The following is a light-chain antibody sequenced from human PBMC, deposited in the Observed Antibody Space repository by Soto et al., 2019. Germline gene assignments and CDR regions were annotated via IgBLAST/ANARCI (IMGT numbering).Light chain of an antibody. CDR3: QQLNSYPLT. CDR1: QGISSY. Sequence: DIQLTQSPSFLSASVGDRVTITCRASQGISSYLAWYQQKPGKAPKLLIYAASTLQSGVPSRFSGSGSWTEFTLTISSLQPEDFATYYCQQLNSYPLTFGGGTKVELK. CDR2: AAS. V-gene: IGKV1-9*01. J-gene: IGKJ4*01.